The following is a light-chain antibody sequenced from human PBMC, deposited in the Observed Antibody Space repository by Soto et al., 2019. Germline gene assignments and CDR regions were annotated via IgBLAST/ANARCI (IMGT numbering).Light chain of an antibody. CDR2: GAS. V-gene: IGKV1-5*01. CDR3: QHHNSYSQT. Sequence: DIQLTQSPPTLSASVGDRVTITCRASQSIRYYLAWYQQMPGKAPKLLIYGASSLQSGVPSRFSGSGSGTEFTLTISRLQPDDFATSFCQHHNSYSQTFGQGTKV. CDR1: QSIRYY. J-gene: IGKJ1*01.